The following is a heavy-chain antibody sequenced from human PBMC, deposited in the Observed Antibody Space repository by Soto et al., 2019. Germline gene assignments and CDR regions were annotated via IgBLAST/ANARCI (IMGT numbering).Heavy chain of an antibody. D-gene: IGHD3-16*01. J-gene: IGHJ5*02. Sequence: GGSLRLSCAASGFTFSSYSMNWVRQAPGKGLEWVSYISSSSSTIYYADSVKGRFTISRDNAKNSLYLQMNSLRAEDTAVYYCARGTWGWGLGWFDPWGQGTLVTVSS. CDR2: ISSSSSTI. CDR3: ARGTWGWGLGWFDP. CDR1: GFTFSSYS. V-gene: IGHV3-48*01.